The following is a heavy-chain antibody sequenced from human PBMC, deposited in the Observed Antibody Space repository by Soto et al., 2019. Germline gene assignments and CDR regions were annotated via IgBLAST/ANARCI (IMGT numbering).Heavy chain of an antibody. CDR1: GYTFTSYA. CDR2: INAGNGNT. CDR3: ARDGYCSGGSCYYFDY. D-gene: IGHD2-15*01. J-gene: IGHJ4*02. V-gene: IGHV1-3*01. Sequence: ASVKVSCKASGYTFTSYAMHWVRQAPGQRLEWMGWINAGNGNTKYSQKFQGRVTITRDTSASTAYMELSSLRSEDTAVYYCARDGYCSGGSCYYFDYWGQGTLVTVS.